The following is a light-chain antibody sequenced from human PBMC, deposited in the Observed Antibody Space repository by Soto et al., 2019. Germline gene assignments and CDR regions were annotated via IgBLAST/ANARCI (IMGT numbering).Light chain of an antibody. Sequence: QSVLTQPASVSGSPGQSITISCTGTSSDVGGYNYVSWYQHHPGKAPKLMIYEVSNRPSGVSNRFSASKSGNTASLTISGLQAEDEADYYCSSYTSSSRMVFGGGTKLTVL. CDR3: SSYTSSSRMV. CDR1: SSDVGGYNY. CDR2: EVS. J-gene: IGLJ3*02. V-gene: IGLV2-14*01.